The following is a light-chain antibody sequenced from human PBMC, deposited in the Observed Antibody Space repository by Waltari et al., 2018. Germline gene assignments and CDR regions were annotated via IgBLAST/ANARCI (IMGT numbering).Light chain of an antibody. Sequence: DLQMTQSPSTLSASVGDRVTITCRASQSFNLWLAWYQQKPGKAPKPLIDKASNLSRGVPSRFSGCGSGTVFTLTINSLRPDDFATYYCQQYYTVSVTFGQGTRLEIK. J-gene: IGKJ5*01. CDR1: QSFNLW. CDR3: QQYYTVSVT. V-gene: IGKV1-5*03. CDR2: KAS.